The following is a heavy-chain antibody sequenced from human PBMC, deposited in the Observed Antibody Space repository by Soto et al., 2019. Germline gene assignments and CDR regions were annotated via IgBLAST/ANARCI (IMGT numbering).Heavy chain of an antibody. CDR1: GITISNYP. CDR3: VKDDGGYPSTAAH. CDR2: ISGSGDRT. J-gene: IGHJ4*02. V-gene: IGHV3-23*01. D-gene: IGHD3-22*01. Sequence: EVQLLESGGGLVQPGGSLRLSCAASGITISNYPMSWVRQAPGKGLDWVSGISGSGDRTYYADSAKGRFTISKDISGNSLSLQLDSLGVEDTAVYFCVKDDGGYPSTAAHWGQGTLVTVSS.